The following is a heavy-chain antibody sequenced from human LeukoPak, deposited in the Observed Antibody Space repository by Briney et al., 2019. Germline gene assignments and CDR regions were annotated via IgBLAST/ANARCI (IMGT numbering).Heavy chain of an antibody. CDR2: IYPGDSDT. D-gene: IGHD2-15*01. V-gene: IGHV5-51*01. CDR3: ARLSCSGGSCYGVYYGMDV. Sequence: GESLKISCKGSGYSFTSYWIGWVRQMPGKGLEWMGIIYPGDSDTRYSPSFQGQVTISADKSISTAYLQWSSLKASDTAMYYCARLSCSGGSCYGVYYGMDVWGQGTTVTVSS. J-gene: IGHJ6*02. CDR1: GYSFTSYW.